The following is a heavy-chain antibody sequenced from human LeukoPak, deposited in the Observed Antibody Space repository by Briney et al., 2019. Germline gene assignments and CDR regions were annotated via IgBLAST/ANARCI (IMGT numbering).Heavy chain of an antibody. CDR1: GGSFSGYY. J-gene: IGHJ5*02. V-gene: IGHV4-34*01. CDR2: INHSGST. Sequence: SETLSLTCAVYGGSFSGYYWSWIRQPPGKGLEWIGEINHSGSTNYNPSLKSRVTISVDTSKNQFSLKLSSVTAADTAVYYCARGRGVSRLGIRFDLWGQGTLVTVSS. D-gene: IGHD2-21*01. CDR3: ARGRGVSRLGIRFDL.